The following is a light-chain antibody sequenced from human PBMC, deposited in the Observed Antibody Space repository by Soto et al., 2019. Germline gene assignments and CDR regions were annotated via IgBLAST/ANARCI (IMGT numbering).Light chain of an antibody. J-gene: IGLJ2*01. Sequence: QAVVTQEPSFSVSHGGTVTLTCGLSSGSVSTRHYPSWYQQPPGQAPRALIYNTNTRSSGVPDRFSGSILGDRAALTITGAQADDECDYYCVLYMASGSSGVFGGGTKLTVL. CDR2: NTN. CDR3: VLYMASGSSGV. V-gene: IGLV8-61*01. CDR1: SGSVSTRHY.